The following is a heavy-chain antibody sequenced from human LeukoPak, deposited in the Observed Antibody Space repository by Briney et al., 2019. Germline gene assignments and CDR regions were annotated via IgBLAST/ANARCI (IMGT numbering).Heavy chain of an antibody. J-gene: IGHJ4*02. CDR3: AKDRGHWGPTYFDY. V-gene: IGHV3-23*01. Sequence: GGSLRLSCAASGFTFSSYAMSWVRQPPGKGLEWVAGISGSGESTFYADSVKGRITISRDNSKNTLYLQMNSLRAEDTAVYYCAKDRGHWGPTYFDYWGQGTLVTVSS. CDR1: GFTFSSYA. D-gene: IGHD7-27*01. CDR2: ISGSGEST.